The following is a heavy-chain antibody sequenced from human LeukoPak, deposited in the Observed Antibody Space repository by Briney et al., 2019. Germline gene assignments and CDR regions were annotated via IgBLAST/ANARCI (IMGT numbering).Heavy chain of an antibody. CDR3: ARNELGWFGEFDF. J-gene: IGHJ4*02. CDR2: IYHGGST. V-gene: IGHV4-38-2*02. Sequence: SETLSLTCTVSGYSISSGYYWGWIRQPPGKGLEWIGSIYHGGSTYYNSSLKSRVTISVDTPKNQISLKLSSVTAADTAVYYCARNELGWFGEFDFWGQGTLVTVSS. CDR1: GYSISSGYY. D-gene: IGHD3-10*01.